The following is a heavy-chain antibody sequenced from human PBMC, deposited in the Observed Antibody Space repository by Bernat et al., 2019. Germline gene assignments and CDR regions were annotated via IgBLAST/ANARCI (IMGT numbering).Heavy chain of an antibody. CDR2: INAGNGNT. J-gene: IGHJ4*02. Sequence: QVQLVQSGAEVKKPGASVKVSCKASGYTFTSYAMHWVRQAPGQRLEWMGWINAGNGNTKYSQKFQGRVTITRDTSASTAYMELSSLRSEDTAVYYCARHGGRDSSGYYRDYWGQGTLVTVSS. V-gene: IGHV1-3*01. CDR1: GYTFTSYA. CDR3: ARHGGRDSSGYYRDY. D-gene: IGHD3-22*01.